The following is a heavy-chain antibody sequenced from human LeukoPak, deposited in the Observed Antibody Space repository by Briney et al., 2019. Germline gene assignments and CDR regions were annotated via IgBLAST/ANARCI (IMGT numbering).Heavy chain of an antibody. D-gene: IGHD3-10*01. CDR2: ISPDGRDE. V-gene: IGHV3-30*18. J-gene: IGHJ5*02. Sequence: GRSLRLSCAASGFTFSSYGMQWVRQAPGKGLEWVALISPDGRDEYYGDSVKGRFTISRDNSKNTLYLQMNSPRAEDTAVYYCAKDGATTWFGEATWGQGTPVTVSS. CDR1: GFTFSSYG. CDR3: AKDGATTWFGEAT.